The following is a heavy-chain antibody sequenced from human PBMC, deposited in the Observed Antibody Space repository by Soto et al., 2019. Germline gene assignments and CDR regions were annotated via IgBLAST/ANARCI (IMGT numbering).Heavy chain of an antibody. CDR3: AKELTADYSERSYYYYGMDV. J-gene: IGHJ6*02. V-gene: IGHV3-30*18. D-gene: IGHD4-4*01. CDR1: GFTFSSYG. Sequence: QVQLVESGGGVVQPGRSLRLSCAASGFTFSSYGMHWVRQAPGKGLEWVAVISYDGSNKYYADSVKGRFTISRDNSKNTLYLQMNSLRAEDTAVYYCAKELTADYSERSYYYYGMDVWGQGTTVTVSS. CDR2: ISYDGSNK.